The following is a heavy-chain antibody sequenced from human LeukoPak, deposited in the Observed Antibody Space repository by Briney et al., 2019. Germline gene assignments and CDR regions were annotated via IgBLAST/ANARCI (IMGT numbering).Heavy chain of an antibody. V-gene: IGHV4-59*08. CDR1: GGSISSYY. J-gene: IGHJ5*02. Sequence: SETLSLTCTVSGGSISSYYWNWIRQPPGKGLEWIGYIYYSGSTNYNPSLKSRVTISVDTSKNQFSLKLSSVTAADTAVYYCARHTAIFGVVIGFDPWGQGTLVTVSS. CDR2: IYYSGST. CDR3: ARHTAIFGVVIGFDP. D-gene: IGHD3-3*01.